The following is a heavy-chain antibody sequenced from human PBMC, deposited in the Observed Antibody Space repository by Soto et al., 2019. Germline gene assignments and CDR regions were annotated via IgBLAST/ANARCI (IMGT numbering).Heavy chain of an antibody. CDR3: VARRYCSGGTCPDYFDY. D-gene: IGHD2-15*01. J-gene: IGHJ4*02. CDR2: IIPIFGTP. V-gene: IGHV1-69*01. Sequence: QVQPVQSGAEVKKPGSSVKVSCKASGGSFSNYAISWVRQAPGQGLEWMGGIIPIFGTPNYAQKLQGRVTITADESTITADMELSSLRSEDTAVYYCVARRYCSGGTCPDYFDYWGQGTLVIVSS. CDR1: GGSFSNYA.